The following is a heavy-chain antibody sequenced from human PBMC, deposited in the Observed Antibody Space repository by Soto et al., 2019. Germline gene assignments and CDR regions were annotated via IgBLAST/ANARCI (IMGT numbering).Heavy chain of an antibody. D-gene: IGHD3-22*01. J-gene: IGHJ2*01. CDR3: ARGGYYYDSSGYYSGMYWYFDL. CDR2: IIPIFGTA. V-gene: IGHV1-69*13. CDR1: GGTFSSYA. Sequence: SVKVSCKASGGTFSSYAISWVRQAPGQGLEWMGGIIPIFGTANYAQKFQGRVTITADESTSTAYMELGSLRSEDTAVYYCARGGYYYDSSGYYSGMYWYFDLWGRGTLVTVSS.